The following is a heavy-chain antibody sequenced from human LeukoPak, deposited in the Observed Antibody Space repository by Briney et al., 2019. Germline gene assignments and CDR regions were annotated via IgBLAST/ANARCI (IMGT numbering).Heavy chain of an antibody. CDR2: IYSGGST. Sequence: PGGSLRLSCAASGFTVSSNYMSWVRQAPGEGLEWVSVIYSGGSTYYADSVKGRFTISRDNSKNTLYLQMNSLRAEDTAVYYCARDGCSSTSCYSYYYYYYMDVWGKGTTVTVSS. CDR3: ARDGCSSTSCYSYYYYYYMDV. D-gene: IGHD2-2*01. V-gene: IGHV3-66*02. J-gene: IGHJ6*03. CDR1: GFTVSSNY.